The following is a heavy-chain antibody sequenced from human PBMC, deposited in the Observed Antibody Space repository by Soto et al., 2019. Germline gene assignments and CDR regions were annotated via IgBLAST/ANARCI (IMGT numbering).Heavy chain of an antibody. J-gene: IGHJ4*02. CDR2: ISSSSSTI. CDR3: ARVIWSGPLTSDL. D-gene: IGHD3-3*01. V-gene: IGHV3-48*02. CDR1: GFTFIRNS. Sequence: EVQVVESGGGFVQPGGSLRLSCAASGFTFIRNSMNWVRQAPGKGLEWISYISSSSSTIYADSVKGRFTISRDNAKNSLYLQMNSLRDEDTAVYYCARVIWSGPLTSDLWGQGTLVTVSS.